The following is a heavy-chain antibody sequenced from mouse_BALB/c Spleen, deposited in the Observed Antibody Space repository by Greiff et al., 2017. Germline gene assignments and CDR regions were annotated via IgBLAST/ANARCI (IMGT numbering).Heavy chain of an antibody. CDR2: INPSTGYT. D-gene: IGHD2-2*01. CDR1: GYTFTSYW. V-gene: IGHV1-7*01. J-gene: IGHJ4*01. Sequence: QVQLQQSGAELAKPGASVKMSCKASGYTFTSYWMHWVNQRPGQGLEWIGYINPSTGYTEYNQKFKDKATLTADKSSSTAYMQLSSLTSEDSAVYYCARGGYDGGYYAMDYWGQGTSVTVSS. CDR3: ARGGYDGGYYAMDY.